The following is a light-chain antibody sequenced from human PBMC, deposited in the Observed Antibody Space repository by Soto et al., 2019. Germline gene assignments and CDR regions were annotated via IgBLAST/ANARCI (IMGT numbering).Light chain of an antibody. CDR3: QQSYSTPYT. V-gene: IGKV1-39*01. J-gene: IGKJ2*01. CDR1: QTIGSS. CDR2: GAS. Sequence: DIQMTQSPSSLSASVGDRVTITCRTSQTIGSSLNWYQQRPRTAPMLLIYGASSLQTGVPSRFSGSSSGTVSSLTISSVLPEDAGTYYCQQSYSTPYTFGQGTKLEIK.